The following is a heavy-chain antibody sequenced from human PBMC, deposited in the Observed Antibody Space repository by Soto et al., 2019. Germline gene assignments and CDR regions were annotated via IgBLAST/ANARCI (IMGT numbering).Heavy chain of an antibody. CDR2: INPNNGDA. V-gene: IGHV1-46*01. Sequence: ASVKVSCKSSGDTFTNYYMHWVRQAPGQGLEWMGIINPNNGDATYAQKFQGRVTVTRDTSTSTLYMELSGLKFDDTAVYYCAREPNRSFDYWGQGTLVTSPQ. CDR3: AREPNRSFDY. CDR1: GDTFTNYY. J-gene: IGHJ4*02.